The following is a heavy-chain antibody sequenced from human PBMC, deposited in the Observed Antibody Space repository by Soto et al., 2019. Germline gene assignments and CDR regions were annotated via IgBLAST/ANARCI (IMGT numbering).Heavy chain of an antibody. J-gene: IGHJ6*02. CDR2: ISAYNGNT. CDR1: GYTFTSYG. V-gene: IGHV1-18*01. CDR3: ARGIELWHGEYYYYGMDV. Sequence: QVQLVQSGAEVKKPGASVKVSCKASGYTFTSYGISWVRQAPGQGLEWMGWISAYNGNTNYAQKLQGRVTMTTDTSTSTADMELRSLRSDDTAVYYCARGIELWHGEYYYYGMDVWGQGTTVTVSS. D-gene: IGHD5-18*01.